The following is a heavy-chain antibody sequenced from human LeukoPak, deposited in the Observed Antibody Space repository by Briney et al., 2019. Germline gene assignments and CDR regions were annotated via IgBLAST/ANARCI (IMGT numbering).Heavy chain of an antibody. J-gene: IGHJ5*02. V-gene: IGHV3-48*01. D-gene: IGHD4-17*01. CDR3: AREDNDYGDYGRFDP. CDR2: ISSSSSTI. Sequence: GGSLRLSCAASEFTFSSYSMNWVRQAPGKGLEWVSYISSSSSTIYYADSVEGRFTISRDNAKNSLYLQMNSLRAEDTAVYYCAREDNDYGDYGRFDPWGQGALVTVSS. CDR1: EFTFSSYS.